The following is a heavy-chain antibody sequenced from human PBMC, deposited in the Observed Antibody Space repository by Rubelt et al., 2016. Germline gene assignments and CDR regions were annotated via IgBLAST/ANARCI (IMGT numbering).Heavy chain of an antibody. CDR2: ISYDGSNK. J-gene: IGHJ6*02. CDR3: AKLSQTIFGRPYYYYYGMDG. Sequence: GGGVVQPGRSLRLSCAASGFTFSSYAMHWVRQAPGKGLEWVAVISYDGSNKYYADSVKGRFTISRDNSKNTLYLQMNSLRAEDTAVYYCAKLSQTIFGRPYYYYYGMDGWGQGTTVTVSS. V-gene: IGHV3-30*04. D-gene: IGHD3-3*01. CDR1: GFTFSSYA.